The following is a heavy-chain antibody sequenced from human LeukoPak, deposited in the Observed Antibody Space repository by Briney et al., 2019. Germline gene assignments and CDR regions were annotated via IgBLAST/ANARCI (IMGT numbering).Heavy chain of an antibody. V-gene: IGHV4-59*08. CDR2: IYSSGST. CDR3: AKLDVYYYDSLALGGTFDY. J-gene: IGHJ4*02. D-gene: IGHD3-22*01. Sequence: SETLSLTCTVSGGSISSYYWSWIRQPPGKGLEWIGYIYSSGSTDYNPSLKSRVIISVDTSRNQFSLKLSAVAAADTAVYYCAKLDVYYYDSLALGGTFDYWGQGTLVTVSS. CDR1: GGSISSYY.